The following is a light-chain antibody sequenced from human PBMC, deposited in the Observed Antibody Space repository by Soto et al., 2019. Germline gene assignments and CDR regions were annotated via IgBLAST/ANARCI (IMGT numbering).Light chain of an antibody. J-gene: IGKJ1*01. V-gene: IGKV3-15*01. Sequence: ETVMTQSPATLSVSPGERATLSCWASQSVNSNLAWYQQKLGQAPRVLIYGASTRATGIPARFSGSGSETEFILTISSLQSEDSATYYCQHYNNWPWTFGQGTKVDIK. CDR2: GAS. CDR3: QHYNNWPWT. CDR1: QSVNSN.